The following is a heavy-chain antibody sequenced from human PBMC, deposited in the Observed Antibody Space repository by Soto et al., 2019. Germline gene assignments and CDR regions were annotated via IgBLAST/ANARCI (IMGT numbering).Heavy chain of an antibody. Sequence: PGGSLRLSCAASGFTFDDYAMHWVRQAPAKGLEWVSGISWNSGTIGYADSVKGRFTISRDNAKNSLYLQMNSLRAEDTALYYCAKATGNYYYYGMDVWGQGTTVTVSS. J-gene: IGHJ6*02. D-gene: IGHD1-1*01. CDR2: ISWNSGTI. CDR3: AKATGNYYYYGMDV. V-gene: IGHV3-9*01. CDR1: GFTFDDYA.